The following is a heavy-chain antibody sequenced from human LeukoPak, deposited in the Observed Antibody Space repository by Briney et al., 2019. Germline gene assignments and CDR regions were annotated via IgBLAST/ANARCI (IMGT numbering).Heavy chain of an antibody. D-gene: IGHD3-16*01. CDR2: ISGSGGST. Sequence: GGSLRLSCAASGFTFSSYAMSWVRQAPGKGQEWVSAISGSGGSTYYADSVKGRFTISRDNSKNTLYLQMNSLRAEDTAVYYCARDENDDYLGGLDYWGQGALVTVSS. CDR1: GFTFSSYA. CDR3: ARDENDDYLGGLDY. J-gene: IGHJ4*02. V-gene: IGHV3-23*01.